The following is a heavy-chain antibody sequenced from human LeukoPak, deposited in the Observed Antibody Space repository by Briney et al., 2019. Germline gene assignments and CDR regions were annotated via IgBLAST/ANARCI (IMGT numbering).Heavy chain of an antibody. J-gene: IGHJ3*01. V-gene: IGHV3-11*01. CDR1: GFIFSDYP. CDR3: ARRIMGNTGHAFDF. Sequence: GGSLRLSCAASGFIFSDYPMSWIRQAPGKGLEWLSYTRVSDNNLYYADSVKGRFTISRDNAQTSLYLQMNGLRAEDTAVYYCARRIMGNTGHAFDFWGQGTMVTVSS. D-gene: IGHD2-8*01. CDR2: TRVSDNNL.